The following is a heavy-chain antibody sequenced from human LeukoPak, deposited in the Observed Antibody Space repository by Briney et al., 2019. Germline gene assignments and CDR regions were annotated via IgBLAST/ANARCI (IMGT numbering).Heavy chain of an antibody. CDR2: IIPILGIA. J-gene: IGHJ4*02. CDR1: GGTFSIYA. V-gene: IGHV1-69*04. CDR3: ARDKPISLYYFDY. Sequence: ASVKVSCKASGGTFSIYAISWVRQAPGQGLEWMGRIIPILGIANYAQKFQGRVTITADKSTSTAYMELSSLRSEDTAVYYCARDKPISLYYFDYWGQGTLVTVSS.